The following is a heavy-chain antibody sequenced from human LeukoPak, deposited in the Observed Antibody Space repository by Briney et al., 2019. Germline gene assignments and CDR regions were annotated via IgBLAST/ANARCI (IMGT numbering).Heavy chain of an antibody. J-gene: IGHJ3*02. CDR2: IYHSGST. V-gene: IGHV4-38-2*02. Sequence: SETLSLTCTVSGYSISSGYYWGWIRQPPGKGLEWIGSIYHSGSTYYKPSLKSRVTISVDTSKTQFSLRLSSVTAADTAVYYCARITPAFDIWGQGTMVTASS. CDR1: GYSISSGYY. D-gene: IGHD2-15*01. CDR3: ARITPAFDI.